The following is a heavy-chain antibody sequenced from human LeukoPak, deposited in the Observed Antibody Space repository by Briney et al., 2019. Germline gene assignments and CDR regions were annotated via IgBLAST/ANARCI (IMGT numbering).Heavy chain of an antibody. D-gene: IGHD6-19*01. V-gene: IGHV4-34*01. CDR1: GGSFSGYY. J-gene: IGHJ4*02. CDR2: INHSGST. Sequence: TSETLSLTCAVYGGSFSGYYWSWIRQPPGKGLEWIGEINHSGSTNYNPSLKSRVTISVDTSKNQFSLKLSSVTAADTAVYYCARVRSGWYEGTFDYWGQGTLVTVSS. CDR3: ARVRSGWYEGTFDY.